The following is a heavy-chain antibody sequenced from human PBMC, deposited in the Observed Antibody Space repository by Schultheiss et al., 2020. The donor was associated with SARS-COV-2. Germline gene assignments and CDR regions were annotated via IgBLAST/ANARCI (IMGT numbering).Heavy chain of an antibody. Sequence: GGSLRLSCAASGFTFSSYGMHWVRQAPGKGLEWVGRIKSKTDGGTTDYAAPVKGRFTISRDDSKNTLYLQMNSLKTEDTAVYYCITEGGYYGYVWGSYRYTSTNYWGQGTLVTVSS. CDR2: IKSKTDGGTT. CDR1: GFTFSSYG. D-gene: IGHD3-16*02. V-gene: IGHV3-15*01. CDR3: ITEGGYYGYVWGSYRYTSTNY. J-gene: IGHJ4*02.